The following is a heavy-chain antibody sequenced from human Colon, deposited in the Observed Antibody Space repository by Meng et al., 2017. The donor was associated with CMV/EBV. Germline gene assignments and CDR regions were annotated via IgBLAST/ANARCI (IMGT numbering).Heavy chain of an antibody. CDR2: ISGDGSDM. V-gene: IGHV3-11*04. D-gene: IGHD1-26*01. J-gene: IGHJ4*02. Sequence: GESLKISCAASGFPFSDYYMSWIRLAPGKGLEWISYISGDGSDMFYGDSVRGRFTISRDNAKNSLYLQINSLKVEDTAVYYCVRVILRVGITYYFDYWGQGTLVTVSS. CDR3: VRVILRVGITYYFDY. CDR1: GFPFSDYY.